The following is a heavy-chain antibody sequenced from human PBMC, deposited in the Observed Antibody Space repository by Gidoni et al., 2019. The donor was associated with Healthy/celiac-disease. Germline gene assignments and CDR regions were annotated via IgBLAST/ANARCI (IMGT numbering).Heavy chain of an antibody. V-gene: IGHV4-4*07. CDR2: IYTSGST. CDR3: ARDAASITIFGVVDWYFDL. Sequence: VQLQESGPGLVKPSETLSLTCTVSGGSIISYYWSWIRKPAGKGVEWIGRIYTSGSTNYNPSLKSRVTMSVDTSKNQFSLKLSSLTAADTAVYYCARDAASITIFGVVDWYFDLWGRGTLVTVSS. CDR1: GGSIISYY. D-gene: IGHD3-3*01. J-gene: IGHJ2*01.